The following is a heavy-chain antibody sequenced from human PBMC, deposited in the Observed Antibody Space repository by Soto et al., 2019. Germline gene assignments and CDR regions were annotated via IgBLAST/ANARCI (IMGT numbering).Heavy chain of an antibody. V-gene: IGHV4-39*01. CDR2: GSFSGKT. CDR3: VRLRGRLIRFHP. D-gene: IGHD2-8*01. Sequence: LSLTCTVSDDSLTRSNYYWGWIRQPPGTGLEWIGSGSFSGKTYYEPSLESRLFISVDTSKNQVSLKLTSVTAADTAVYYCVRLRGRLIRFHPWGQGTLVTVSS. CDR1: DDSLTRSNYY. J-gene: IGHJ5*02.